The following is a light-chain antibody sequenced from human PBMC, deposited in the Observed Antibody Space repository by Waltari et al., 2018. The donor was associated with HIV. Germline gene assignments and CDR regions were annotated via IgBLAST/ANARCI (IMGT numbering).Light chain of an antibody. V-gene: IGKV1-9*01. J-gene: IGKJ4*01. CDR1: RDIKSY. CDR2: ASS. Sequence: DIQLTQSPSFLSASVGDIVTITCRASRDIKSYLACYQQRPGKAPNLLMYASSTLASGLPSRFSGSGSGTGFTLTITSLQPDDIAPQFCQHLDRNHPFGAGTTV. CDR3: QHLDRNHP.